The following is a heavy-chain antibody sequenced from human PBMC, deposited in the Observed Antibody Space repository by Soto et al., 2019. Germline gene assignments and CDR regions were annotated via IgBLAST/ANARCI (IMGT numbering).Heavy chain of an antibody. CDR2: ISYDGTAK. V-gene: IGHV3-33*03. CDR3: AKDEGRFLRHYFNYGIDV. Sequence: PGGSLRLSCAASGFDFSDHGMHWVRQAPGEGLEWVTVISYDGTAKYYKESVKGRFTTSRDNSKKTLYLQIDSLRVEDTAVYYCAKDEGRFLRHYFNYGIDVWGLGTTVTVS. CDR1: GFDFSDHG. D-gene: IGHD3-3*01. J-gene: IGHJ6*02.